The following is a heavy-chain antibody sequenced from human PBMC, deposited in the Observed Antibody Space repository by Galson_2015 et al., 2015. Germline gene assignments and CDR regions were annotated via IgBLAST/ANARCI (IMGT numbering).Heavy chain of an antibody. CDR2: IYPGDSDT. V-gene: IGHV5-51*03. J-gene: IGHJ6*02. D-gene: IGHD6-13*01. CDR1: GYSFTSYW. CDR3: ARLRQLALPYYYYGMDV. Sequence: QSGAEVKKPGESLKISCKGSGYSFTSYWIGWVRQMPGKGLEWMGIIYPGDSDTRYSPSFQGQVTISADKSINTAYLQWSSLKASDTAKYYCARLRQLALPYYYYGMDVWGQGTTVTVSS.